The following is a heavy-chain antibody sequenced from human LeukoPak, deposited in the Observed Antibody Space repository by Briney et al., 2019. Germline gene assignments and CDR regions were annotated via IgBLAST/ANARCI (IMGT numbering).Heavy chain of an antibody. Sequence: SGGSLRLSCAPSGFTFSDSSIHWVRQASGKGLEWVGRIRSKANNYATAYAASVKGRFTISRDDSKNTAYLQMNSLKTEDTAVYYCTRQGMECSSTSCHYYYYYIDVWGKGTTVTVSS. CDR1: GFTFSDSS. J-gene: IGHJ6*03. CDR2: IRSKANNYAT. CDR3: TRQGMECSSTSCHYYYYYIDV. V-gene: IGHV3-73*01. D-gene: IGHD2-2*01.